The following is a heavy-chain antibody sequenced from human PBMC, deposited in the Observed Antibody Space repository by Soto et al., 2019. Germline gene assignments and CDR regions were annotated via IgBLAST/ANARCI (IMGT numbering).Heavy chain of an antibody. J-gene: IGHJ6*02. Sequence: QVQLQVSGPGLVKPSETLSLTCTVSGGSISSISNHYCAWFRQAPGKGLVWIGYISYGGAISYNPSLKSRLIISMDRSKNQVSLNLASVTAADTAVYYCATQGFGILHGLVDVWGQGTTVTVSS. CDR2: ISYGGAI. CDR3: ATQGFGILHGLVDV. D-gene: IGHD3-10*01. CDR1: GGSISSISNHY. V-gene: IGHV4-61*05.